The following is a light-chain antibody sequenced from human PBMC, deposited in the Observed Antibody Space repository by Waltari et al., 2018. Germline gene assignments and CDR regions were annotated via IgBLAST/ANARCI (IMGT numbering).Light chain of an antibody. CDR2: ADP. Sequence: DIQMTQSPSSLYASFGDTVTITCRASQSIRKYLNWYQQNPGKVPELLMYADPSLQGGVPSRFSGSGSGTEFTLTISSLQPEDFATYYCQQSYSSPYTFGQGTTLHIK. CDR1: QSIRKY. CDR3: QQSYSSPYT. V-gene: IGKV1-39*01. J-gene: IGKJ2*01.